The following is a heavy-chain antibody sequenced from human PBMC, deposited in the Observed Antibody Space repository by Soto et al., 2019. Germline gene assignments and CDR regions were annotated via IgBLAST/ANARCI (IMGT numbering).Heavy chain of an antibody. CDR1: GFTFNSYA. J-gene: IGHJ4*02. V-gene: IGHV3-23*01. Sequence: EVQLLESGGNLVQPGGSLRLSCAASGFTFNSYALTWVRQASGKGLVWISGICGSGGSTYYADFVKGRFTISRDTYMLTLNLQMDSLSAEDTDIYYCAKHTGGVISHFLSWGQGTPVTVS. CDR2: ICGSGGST. CDR3: AKHTGGVISHFLS. D-gene: IGHD3-22*01.